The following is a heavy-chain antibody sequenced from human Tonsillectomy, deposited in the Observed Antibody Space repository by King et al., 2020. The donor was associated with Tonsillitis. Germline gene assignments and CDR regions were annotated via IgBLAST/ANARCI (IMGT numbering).Heavy chain of an antibody. D-gene: IGHD3-16*02. CDR3: ARDASPAHVWGSYRYIPVGYFHH. CDR1: GFSFSSYA. CDR2: IWYDGSEK. V-gene: IGHV3-33*01. J-gene: IGHJ1*01. Sequence: VQLVESGGGVVQPGRSLRLSCGASGFSFSSYAMHWVRQAPGKGLEWVAVIWYDGSEKYYADSVKGRFTISRDNSKNTLYLQMNSLRVQDTAVYYCARDASPAHVWGSYRYIPVGYFHHWGQGTLVTVSS.